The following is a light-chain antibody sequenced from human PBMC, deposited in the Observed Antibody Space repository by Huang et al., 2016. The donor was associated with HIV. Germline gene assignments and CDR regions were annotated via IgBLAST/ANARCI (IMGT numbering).Light chain of an antibody. Sequence: DIQMTQSPSSLSASVGDRVTITCQASQDISNYLNWYQQKSGKAPKLLIYDASNLETGVPSRFSGSGSGTDFTFTISSLQPEDIATYYCQQYDNFPLTFGQGTRLDIK. CDR2: DAS. CDR3: QQYDNFPLT. CDR1: QDISNY. J-gene: IGKJ5*01. V-gene: IGKV1-33*01.